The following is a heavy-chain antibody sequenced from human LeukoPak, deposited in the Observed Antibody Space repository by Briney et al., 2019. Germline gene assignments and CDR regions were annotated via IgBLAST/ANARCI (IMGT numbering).Heavy chain of an antibody. J-gene: IGHJ4*02. CDR2: ISGSGGST. V-gene: IGHV3-23*01. CDR1: GFTFSSYA. Sequence: GGSLRLSCAASGFTFSSYAMSWVRQAPGKGLEWVSAISGSGGSTYYADSVKGRFTISRDNSKNTLYLQMNSLRAEDTALYYCAKVGGYDSSGYIDYWGQGTLVTVSS. CDR3: AKVGGYDSSGYIDY. D-gene: IGHD3-22*01.